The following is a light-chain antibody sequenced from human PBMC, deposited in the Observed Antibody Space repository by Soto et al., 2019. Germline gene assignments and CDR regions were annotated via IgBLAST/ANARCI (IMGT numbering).Light chain of an antibody. CDR2: DAS. V-gene: IGKV3-11*01. J-gene: IGKJ1*01. Sequence: IVMTQSPATLSLSPGERATLSCRASQSVSSYLAWYQQKPGQAPRLLIYDASNRATGIPARFSGSGSGTDFTLTISSLEPEDFAVYYCQQRSNWPRTVGQGTKVDIK. CDR1: QSVSSY. CDR3: QQRSNWPRT.